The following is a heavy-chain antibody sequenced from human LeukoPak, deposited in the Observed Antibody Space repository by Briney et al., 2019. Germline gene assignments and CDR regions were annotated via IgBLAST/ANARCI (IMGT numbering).Heavy chain of an antibody. CDR3: AREAQYYYDSSGYYDY. J-gene: IGHJ4*02. CDR1: GGSISSSSYY. Sequence: SETLSLTCTVSGGSISSSSYYWGWIRQPPVKGLAWIGSIYYSGSTYYNPSLKSRVTISVDTSKNQFSLKLRSVTAADTAVYYCAREAQYYYDSSGYYDYWGQGTLVTVSS. CDR2: IYYSGST. V-gene: IGHV4-39*07. D-gene: IGHD3-22*01.